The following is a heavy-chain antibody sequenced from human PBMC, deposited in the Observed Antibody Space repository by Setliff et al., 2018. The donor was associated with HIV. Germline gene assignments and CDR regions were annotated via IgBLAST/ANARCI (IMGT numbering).Heavy chain of an antibody. CDR1: AFIFSSYG. CDR3: ARLRINDY. CDR2: IRYDGSNK. J-gene: IGHJ4*02. Sequence: GGSLRLSCEASAFIFSSYGMHWVRQAPGKGLEWIAFIRYDGSNKYYADSVRGRFTISRDNTKNSLYLQMDGLRVEDTAVYYCARLRINDYWGQGTPVTVSS. V-gene: IGHV3-33*01.